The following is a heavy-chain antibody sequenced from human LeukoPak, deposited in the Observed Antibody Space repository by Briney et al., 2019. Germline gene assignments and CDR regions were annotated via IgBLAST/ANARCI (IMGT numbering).Heavy chain of an antibody. D-gene: IGHD6-13*01. Sequence: PSETLSLTCTVSGGSISSSSYYWGWIRQPPGKGLEWIGSIYYSGSTYYNPSLKSRVTISVDTSKNQFSLKLSSVTAADTAVYYCARVRYSSSWYNAFDIWGQGTMVTVSS. V-gene: IGHV4-39*07. J-gene: IGHJ3*02. CDR2: IYYSGST. CDR1: GGSISSSSYY. CDR3: ARVRYSSSWYNAFDI.